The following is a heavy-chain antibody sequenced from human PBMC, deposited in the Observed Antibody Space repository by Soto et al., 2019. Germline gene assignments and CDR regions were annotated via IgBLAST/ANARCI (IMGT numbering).Heavy chain of an antibody. V-gene: IGHV3-30-3*01. D-gene: IGHD1-26*01. CDR1: GFTFSSYA. J-gene: IGHJ1*01. CDR2: ISYDGRNK. CDR3: ARGVGATTTYCKH. Sequence: QVQLVESGGGVVQPGRSLRLSCAASGFTFSSYAMHWVRQAPGKGLEWVAVISYDGRNKYYADSVKGRFTISRDNSKNTLYMQMNSLRAEDTAVYYCARGVGATTTYCKHWGQGTLVTVSS.